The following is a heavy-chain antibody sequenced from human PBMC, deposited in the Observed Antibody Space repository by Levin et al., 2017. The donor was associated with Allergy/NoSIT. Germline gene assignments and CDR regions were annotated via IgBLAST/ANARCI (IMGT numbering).Heavy chain of an antibody. CDR3: AKRPNGYIGGWDQANFDY. Sequence: SGPTLVKPTQTLTLTCTFSGFSLSTSGVGVGWIRQPPGKALEWLAVIYWDDDKRYSPSLKSRLTITKDTSKNQVVLTMTNMDPVDTATYYCAKRPNGYIGGWDQANFDYWGQGTLVTVSS. CDR2: IYWDDDK. D-gene: IGHD6-19*01. CDR1: GFSLSTSGVG. J-gene: IGHJ4*02. V-gene: IGHV2-5*02.